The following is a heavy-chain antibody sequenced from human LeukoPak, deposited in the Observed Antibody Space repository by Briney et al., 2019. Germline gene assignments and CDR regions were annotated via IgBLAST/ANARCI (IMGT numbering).Heavy chain of an antibody. V-gene: IGHV1-69*04. J-gene: IGHJ4*02. CDR1: GGTFSSYA. D-gene: IGHD5-24*01. CDR3: ARDVGDGYNYLSY. CDR2: IIPILGIA. Sequence: SVKVSCKASGGTFSSYAISWVRQAPGQGLEWMGRIIPILGIANYEQKFQGRVTITADKSTSTAYMELSSLRSEDTAVYYCARDVGDGYNYLSYWGQGTLVTVSS.